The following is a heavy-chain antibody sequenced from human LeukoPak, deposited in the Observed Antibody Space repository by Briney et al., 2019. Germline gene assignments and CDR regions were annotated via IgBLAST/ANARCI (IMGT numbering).Heavy chain of an antibody. CDR3: ARDFGGNDFDY. J-gene: IGHJ4*02. V-gene: IGHV3-21*01. CDR1: GFTFSSYS. D-gene: IGHD4-23*01. CDR2: ISSSSSYI. Sequence: GGSLRRSCAASGFTFSSYSMNWVRQAPGKGLEWVSSISSSSSYIYYADSVKGRFTISRDNAKNSLYLQMNSLRAEDTAVYYCARDFGGNDFDYWGQGTLVTVSS.